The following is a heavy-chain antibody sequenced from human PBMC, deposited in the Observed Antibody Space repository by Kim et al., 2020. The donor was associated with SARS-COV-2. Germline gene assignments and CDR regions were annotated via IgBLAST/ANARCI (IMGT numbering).Heavy chain of an antibody. V-gene: IGHV4-34*01. CDR2: INHSGST. CDR1: GGSFSGYY. D-gene: IGHD2-21*02. Sequence: SETLSLTCAVYGGSFSGYYWSWIRQPPGKGLEWIGEINHSGSTNYNPSLKSRVTISVDTSKNQFSLKLSSVTAADTAVYYCAARTSFYCGGDCYRIDYWGQGTLFTVSS. CDR3: AARTSFYCGGDCYRIDY. J-gene: IGHJ4*02.